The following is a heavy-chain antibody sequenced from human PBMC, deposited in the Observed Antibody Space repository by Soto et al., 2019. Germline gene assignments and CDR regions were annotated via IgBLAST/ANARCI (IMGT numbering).Heavy chain of an antibody. V-gene: IGHV3-23*01. J-gene: IGHJ6*02. D-gene: IGHD3-3*01. Sequence: PGGSLRLSCAASGFTFSSYAMSWVRQAPGKGLEWVSAISGSGGSTYYADSVKGRFTISRDNSKNTLYLQMNSLRAEDTAVYYCAKPMLPTSNDFWSGSPDYYYGMDVWGQGTTVTVS. CDR1: GFTFSSYA. CDR3: AKPMLPTSNDFWSGSPDYYYGMDV. CDR2: ISGSGGST.